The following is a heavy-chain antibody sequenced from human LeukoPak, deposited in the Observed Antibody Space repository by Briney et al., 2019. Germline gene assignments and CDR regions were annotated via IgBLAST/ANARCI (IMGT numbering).Heavy chain of an antibody. V-gene: IGHV3-30*02. D-gene: IGHD6-19*01. CDR1: GFTFSSYA. Sequence: PGGSLRLSCAASGFTFSSYAMHWVRQAPGKGLEWVAFIRYDGSNKYYADSVKGRFTISRDNSKNTLYLQMNSLRAEDTAVYYCAKSSTKSSGWFKGRSYWFDPWGQGTLVTVSS. CDR2: IRYDGSNK. J-gene: IGHJ5*02. CDR3: AKSSTKSSGWFKGRSYWFDP.